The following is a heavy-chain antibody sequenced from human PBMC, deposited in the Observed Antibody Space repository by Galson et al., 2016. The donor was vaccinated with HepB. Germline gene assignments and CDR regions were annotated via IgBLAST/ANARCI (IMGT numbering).Heavy chain of an antibody. CDR3: AREGSYYTLDY. J-gene: IGHJ4*02. Sequence: SVKVSCKAPGYTFTNYAMHWVRQAPGQRLEWMGWINPGNGDTKYSQKFQGRVTISRDTSASPAYMEISSLISEDTAVYYCAREGSYYTLDYWGQGTLVTVSS. CDR1: GYTFTNYA. V-gene: IGHV1-3*01. CDR2: INPGNGDT. D-gene: IGHD1-26*01.